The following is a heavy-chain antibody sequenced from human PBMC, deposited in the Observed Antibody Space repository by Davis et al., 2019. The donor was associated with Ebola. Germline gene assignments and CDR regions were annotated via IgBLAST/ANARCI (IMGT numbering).Heavy chain of an antibody. J-gene: IGHJ6*02. CDR1: GYSFTSYW. Sequence: WGSLRLSCKGSGYSFTSYWIGWVRQMPGKGLEWMGIIYPGDSDTRYSPSFQGQVTISADKSISTAYLQWSSLKASDTAMYYCARRSDFWSGYSSYYVMDVWGQGTTVTVSS. CDR3: ARRSDFWSGYSSYYVMDV. V-gene: IGHV5-51*01. CDR2: IYPGDSDT. D-gene: IGHD3-3*01.